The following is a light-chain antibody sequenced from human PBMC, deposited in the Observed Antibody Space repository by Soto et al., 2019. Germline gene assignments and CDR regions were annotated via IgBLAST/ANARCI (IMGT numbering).Light chain of an antibody. Sequence: EIVMTQSPATLSXSPXQRATLSCRASQSVPNSRLAWYQQKPGQAPSLVISDTSIRATGIPDRFSDSGSGTEFTLTISSLQSEDFAVYYCLQYGSLPRTFGQGTKVDIK. J-gene: IGKJ1*01. CDR3: LQYGSLPRT. V-gene: IGKV3-20*01. CDR1: QSVPNSR. CDR2: DTS.